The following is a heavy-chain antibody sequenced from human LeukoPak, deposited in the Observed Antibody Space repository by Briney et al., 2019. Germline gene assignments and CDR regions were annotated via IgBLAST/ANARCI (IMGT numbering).Heavy chain of an antibody. Sequence: PSETLSLTCAVYGGSFSGYYWSWIRQPPGKGLEWIGEINHSGSTNYNPSLKSRVTISVDTSKNQFSLKLSSVTAADTAVYYCARKTNLDYWGQGTLVTVSS. J-gene: IGHJ4*02. D-gene: IGHD1-14*01. V-gene: IGHV4-34*01. CDR1: GGSFSGYY. CDR3: ARKTNLDY. CDR2: INHSGST.